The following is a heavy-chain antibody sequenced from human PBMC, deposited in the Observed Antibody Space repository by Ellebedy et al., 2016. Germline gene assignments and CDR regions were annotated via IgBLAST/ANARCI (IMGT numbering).Heavy chain of an antibody. J-gene: IGHJ2*01. CDR2: LSGSGPKT. CDR3: AKHETDGDYYFDL. Sequence: GGSLRLXXAASGFTFTPYAMSWVRQAPGEGLEWVSTLSGSGPKTYYADSVQGRFTISRDNSKSTLYLQMNSLRAEDTAVYYCAKHETDGDYYFDLWGRGTLVTVSS. CDR1: GFTFTPYA. D-gene: IGHD2-21*01. V-gene: IGHV3-23*01.